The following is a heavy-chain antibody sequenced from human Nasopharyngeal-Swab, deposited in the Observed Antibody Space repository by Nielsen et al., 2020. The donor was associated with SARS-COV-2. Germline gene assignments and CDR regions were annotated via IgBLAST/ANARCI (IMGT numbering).Heavy chain of an antibody. V-gene: IGHV3-21*01. Sequence: GESLKISCAASGFTFSSYSMNWVRQAPGKGLEWVSSISSSSGYIYYADSVKGRFTISRDSAKNSLYLQMNSLRAEDTAVYYCARPMTTVTLQRGMDVWGQGTTVTVSS. D-gene: IGHD4-11*01. CDR1: GFTFSSYS. CDR2: ISSSSGYI. CDR3: ARPMTTVTLQRGMDV. J-gene: IGHJ6*02.